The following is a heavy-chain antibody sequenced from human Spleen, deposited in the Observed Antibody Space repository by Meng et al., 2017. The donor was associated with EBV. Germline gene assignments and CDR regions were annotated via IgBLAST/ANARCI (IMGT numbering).Heavy chain of an antibody. J-gene: IGHJ5*02. CDR3: ARDQSGLSGFGP. Sequence: QVHLQALGPELVKPSETLSLTCTVSGASVSSGSYHWNWIRQPPGKGLEWIGDIYYSGSTNYNPSLKSRVTISVDTSKNQFSLKLRSVTAADTAVYYCARDQSGLSGFGPWGQGTLVTVSS. D-gene: IGHD5-12*01. CDR1: GASVSSGSYH. V-gene: IGHV4-61*01. CDR2: IYYSGST.